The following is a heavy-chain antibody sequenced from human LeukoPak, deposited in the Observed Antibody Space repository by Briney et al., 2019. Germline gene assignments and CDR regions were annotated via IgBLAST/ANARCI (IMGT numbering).Heavy chain of an antibody. D-gene: IGHD3-10*01. V-gene: IGHV1-69*05. J-gene: IGHJ4*02. CDR1: GGTFSSYA. Sequence: ASVKVSCKASGGTFSSYAISWVRQAPGQGLEWMGGIIPIFGTANYAQKLQGRVTITMDESTSTAYMELSSLRSEDTAVYYCARAYYYGSGSYSPTHWGQGTLVTVSS. CDR3: ARAYYYGSGSYSPTH. CDR2: IIPIFGTA.